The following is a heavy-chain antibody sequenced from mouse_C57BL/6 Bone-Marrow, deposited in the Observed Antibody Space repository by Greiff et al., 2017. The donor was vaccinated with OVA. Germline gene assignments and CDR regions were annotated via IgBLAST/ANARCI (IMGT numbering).Heavy chain of an antibody. CDR1: GYTFTDYN. CDR2: INPNNGGT. J-gene: IGHJ1*03. Sequence: EVQLQQSGPELVKPGASVKIPCKASGYTFTDYNMDWVKQSHGKSLEWIGDINPNNGGTIYNQKFKGKATLTVDKSSSTAYMELRSLTSEDTAVYYCAREGYYYGSSLEGYWYFDVWGTGTTVTVSS. CDR3: AREGYYYGSSLEGYWYFDV. V-gene: IGHV1-18*01. D-gene: IGHD1-1*01.